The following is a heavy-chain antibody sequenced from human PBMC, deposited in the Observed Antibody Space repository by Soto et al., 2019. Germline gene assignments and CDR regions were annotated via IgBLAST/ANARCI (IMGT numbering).Heavy chain of an antibody. CDR1: GGSFSGYY. V-gene: IGHV4-34*01. J-gene: IGHJ6*03. CDR2: INHSGST. CDR3: AKGRPGIAAAGTYYYYYYFMDV. Sequence: ETLSLTCAVYGGSFSGYYWSWIRQPPGKGLEWIGEINHSGSTNYNPSLKSRVTISVDTSKNQFSLKLSSVTAADTAVYYCAKGRPGIAAAGTYYYYYYFMDVWGKGTTVTVSS. D-gene: IGHD6-13*01.